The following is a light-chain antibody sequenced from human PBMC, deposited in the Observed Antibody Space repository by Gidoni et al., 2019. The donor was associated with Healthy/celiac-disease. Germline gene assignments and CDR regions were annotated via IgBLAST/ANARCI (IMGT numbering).Light chain of an antibody. Sequence: DIVMTQSPDSLAVFLGERATINCKSSQSVLYSSNNKNYLAWYQQKPGQPPKLLIYWASTRESGVPDRFSGSGSGTDFTLTISSLQAEDVAVYYCQQYYSTPPWTFXQXTKVEIK. V-gene: IGKV4-1*01. CDR2: WAS. CDR1: QSVLYSSNNKNY. CDR3: QQYYSTPPWT. J-gene: IGKJ1*01.